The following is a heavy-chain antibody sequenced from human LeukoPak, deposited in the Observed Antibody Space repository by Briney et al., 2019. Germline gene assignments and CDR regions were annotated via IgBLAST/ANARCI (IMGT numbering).Heavy chain of an antibody. D-gene: IGHD3-10*01. V-gene: IGHV3-23*01. CDR1: GFTFSSYA. CDR2: ISGSGGST. J-gene: IGHJ4*02. CDR3: AKDRNYGHYDY. Sequence: GASLRLSCAASGFTFSSYAMSWVRQAPGKGLEWVSAISGSGGSTYYADSVKGRFTISRDNSKNTLHLQMNNLRAEDTAVYYCAKDRNYGHYDYWGQGTLVTVSS.